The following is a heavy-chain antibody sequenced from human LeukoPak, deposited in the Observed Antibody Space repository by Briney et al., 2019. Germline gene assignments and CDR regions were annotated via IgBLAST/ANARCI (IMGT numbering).Heavy chain of an antibody. Sequence: ASVKVSCKASGYTFTSYGISWVRQAPGQGLEWMGWISAYNSNTNYAQKLQGRVTMTTDTSTSTAYMELRCLRSDDTAVYYCTRDHFSSGFDYWGQGTLVTVSS. CDR3: TRDHFSSGFDY. V-gene: IGHV1-18*01. CDR2: ISAYNSNT. D-gene: IGHD3-22*01. J-gene: IGHJ4*02. CDR1: GYTFTSYG.